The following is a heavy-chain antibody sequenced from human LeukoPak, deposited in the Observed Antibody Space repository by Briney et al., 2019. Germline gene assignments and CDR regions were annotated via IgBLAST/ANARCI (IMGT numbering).Heavy chain of an antibody. V-gene: IGHV3-23*01. CDR1: XXX. CDR3: AKDPGVVPAHYFDY. D-gene: IGHD2-2*01. Sequence: XXXMXWVXXAPGKGLEWVSGTGSTGVSTFYADSVKGRFTVSRDNSKNTLSLQMNSLRAEDTAVYYCAKDPGVVPAHYFDYWGQGTLVTVSS. CDR2: TGSTGVST. J-gene: IGHJ4*02.